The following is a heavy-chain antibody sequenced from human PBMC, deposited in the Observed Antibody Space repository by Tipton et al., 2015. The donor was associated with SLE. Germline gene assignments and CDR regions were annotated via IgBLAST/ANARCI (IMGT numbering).Heavy chain of an antibody. V-gene: IGHV3-21*03. CDR2: ISSSSSYI. D-gene: IGHD5-12*01. CDR3: ARDATRGDSGYDHALDG. Sequence: LVQSGGSLRLSCTASGFTFSSYEMNWVRQAPGKGLEWVASISSSSSYIYYADSEKGRFTISRDNATNSLYLQLNSLRAADTAAYYCARDATRGDSGYDHALDGCGHGTMVTVSS. J-gene: IGHJ3*01. CDR1: GFTFSSYE.